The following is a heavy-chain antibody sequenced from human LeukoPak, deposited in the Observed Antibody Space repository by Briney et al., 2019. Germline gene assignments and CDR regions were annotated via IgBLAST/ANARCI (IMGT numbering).Heavy chain of an antibody. D-gene: IGHD2-2*01. Sequence: GGSLRLSCAASGFTFSSHSMNWVRQAPGKGLEWVSYISSSSSTIYYADSVKGRFTISRDNAKNSLYLQMNSLRAEDTAVYYCARGVVPAAGGYWGQGTLVTVSS. CDR2: ISSSSSTI. V-gene: IGHV3-48*01. CDR1: GFTFSSHS. J-gene: IGHJ4*02. CDR3: ARGVVPAAGGY.